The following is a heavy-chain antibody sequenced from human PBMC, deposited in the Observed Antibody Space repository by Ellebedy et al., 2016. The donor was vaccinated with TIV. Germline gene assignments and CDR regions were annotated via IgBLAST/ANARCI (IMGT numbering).Heavy chain of an antibody. V-gene: IGHV3-11*01. Sequence: GESLKISXAASGFTFSDYYMSWLRQAPGKGLEWVSYISSSGSTIYYADSVKGRFTISRDNAKNSLYLQMNSLRAEDTAVYYCARVLMRRLGDDYWGQGTLVTVSS. CDR2: ISSSGSTI. J-gene: IGHJ4*02. CDR1: GFTFSDYY. CDR3: ARVLMRRLGDDY. D-gene: IGHD3-16*01.